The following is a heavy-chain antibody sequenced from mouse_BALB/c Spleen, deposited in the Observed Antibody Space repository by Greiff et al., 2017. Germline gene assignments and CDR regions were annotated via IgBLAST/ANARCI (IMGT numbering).Heavy chain of an antibody. Sequence: VQLQQSGAELVRPGSSVKISCKASGYAFSSYWMNWVKQRPGQGLEWIGQIYPGDGDTNYNGKFKGKATLTADKSSSTAYMQLSSLTSEDSAVYFCARDITTVFDYWGQGTTLTVSS. V-gene: IGHV1-80*01. CDR2: IYPGDGDT. J-gene: IGHJ2*01. CDR3: ARDITTVFDY. D-gene: IGHD1-1*01. CDR1: GYAFSSYW.